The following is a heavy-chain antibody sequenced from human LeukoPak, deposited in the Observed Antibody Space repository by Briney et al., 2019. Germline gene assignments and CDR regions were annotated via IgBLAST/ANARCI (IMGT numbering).Heavy chain of an antibody. J-gene: IGHJ5*02. CDR3: ARGGVGPPNWFDP. CDR1: GGPFSGYY. D-gene: IGHD2-8*01. CDR2: INHSGST. Sequence: SETLSLTCAVYGGPFSGYYWSWIRQPPGKGLEWIGEINHSGSTNYNPSLKSRVTISVDTSKNQFSLKLSSVTAADTAVYYCARGGVGPPNWFDPWGQGTLVTVSS. V-gene: IGHV4-34*01.